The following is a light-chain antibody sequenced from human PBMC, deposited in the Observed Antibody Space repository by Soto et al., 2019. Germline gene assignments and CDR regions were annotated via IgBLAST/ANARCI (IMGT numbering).Light chain of an antibody. CDR1: QSRSSS. Sequence: EIVMTQSPATLSVSPGERATLSCRASQSRSSSLDWYQQKPGQAHRLLIDGVSTRATGIPARFSGGGSGTEFAIPISRLQSEDCAVYYRQQYDIWPLTFGGGTKVEIK. CDR3: QQYDIWPLT. CDR2: GVS. V-gene: IGKV3-15*01. J-gene: IGKJ4*01.